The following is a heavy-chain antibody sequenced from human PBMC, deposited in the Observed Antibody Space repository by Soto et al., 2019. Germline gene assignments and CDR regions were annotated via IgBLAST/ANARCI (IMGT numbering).Heavy chain of an antibody. CDR1: GGSINDYY. CDR2: GLRPDYT. Sequence: PSETLSLTCTVSGGSINDYYWICTRQPPGKGLEWIAYGLRPDYTGYNPALGNRVTIPSATPKNQSSLTLISVTHADTAVYYCVARPNPAKSAYWGQGTLVTVSS. V-gene: IGHV4-59*01. J-gene: IGHJ4*01. D-gene: IGHD7-27*01. CDR3: VARPNPAKSAY.